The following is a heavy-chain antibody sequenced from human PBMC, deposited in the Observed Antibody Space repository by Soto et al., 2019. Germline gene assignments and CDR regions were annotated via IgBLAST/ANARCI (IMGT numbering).Heavy chain of an antibody. CDR1: AYSFTSYW. CDR3: VRHYDTLTVDY. J-gene: IGHJ4*02. V-gene: IGHV5-51*01. Sequence: GESLKISCEGSAYSFTSYWIGWVRQMPGKGLEWMGIIYPGDSDARYSPSFQGQVTISADKSISTAYLQWSSLKASDTAMYYCVRHYDTLTVDYWGQGTLVTVSS. CDR2: IYPGDSDA. D-gene: IGHD3-9*01.